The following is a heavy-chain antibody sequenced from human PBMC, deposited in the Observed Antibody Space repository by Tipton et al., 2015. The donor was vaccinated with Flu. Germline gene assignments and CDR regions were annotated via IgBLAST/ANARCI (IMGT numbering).Heavy chain of an antibody. CDR3: AKVIPELVAGLDQ. J-gene: IGHJ4*02. CDR1: GFTFSSYE. CDR2: ISSSGNTI. D-gene: IGHD6-19*01. V-gene: IGHV3-48*03. Sequence: SLRLSCAASGFTFSSYEMNWVRQAPGKGLEWLSYISSSGNTISYADSVRGRLTISRDNTKKSLYLQLNSLRADDTAVYYCAKVIPELVAGLDQWGQGTLVTVSS.